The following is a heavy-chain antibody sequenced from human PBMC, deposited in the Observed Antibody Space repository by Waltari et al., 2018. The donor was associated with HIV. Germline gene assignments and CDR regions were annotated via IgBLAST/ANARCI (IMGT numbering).Heavy chain of an antibody. CDR2: INHSGST. CDR3: ASLNDYSNYDAPMGYYGMDV. D-gene: IGHD4-4*01. V-gene: IGHV4-34*01. CDR1: GGSFSGYY. J-gene: IGHJ6*02. Sequence: QVQLQQWGAGLLKPSETLSLTCAVYGGSFSGYYWSWIRQPPGKGLEWIGEINHSGSTNYYPSRKSRVTISVDTSKNQFSLKLSSVTAADTAVYYCASLNDYSNYDAPMGYYGMDVWGQGTTVTVSS.